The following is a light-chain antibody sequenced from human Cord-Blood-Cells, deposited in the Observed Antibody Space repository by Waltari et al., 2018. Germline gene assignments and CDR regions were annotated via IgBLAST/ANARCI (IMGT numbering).Light chain of an antibody. CDR3: QGWDSSSDHYV. CDR1: NIGSKS. CDR2: DDS. Sequence: SYVLTQPPSVSVAPGKTARITCGGNNIGSKSVHWYQQKPGQAPVLVVYDDSDRPSGLPERFSGSNSGSTATLTISRVEAGDEADYYCQGWDSSSDHYVFGTGTKVTVL. J-gene: IGLJ1*01. V-gene: IGLV3-21*03.